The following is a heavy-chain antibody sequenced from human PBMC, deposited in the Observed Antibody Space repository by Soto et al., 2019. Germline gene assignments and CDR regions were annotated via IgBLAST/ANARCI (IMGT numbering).Heavy chain of an antibody. V-gene: IGHV3-23*01. CDR2: ISGSGGST. CDR3: AKDSSGYFFDAFDI. J-gene: IGHJ3*02. CDR1: GFTFSSYS. Sequence: GSLRLSCAASGFTFSSYSMSCVRQAPGKGLEWVSAISGSGGSTYYADSVKGRFTISRDNSKNTLYLQMNSPSAEDTAVYYCAKDSSGYFFDAFDIWGQGTMVTVSS. D-gene: IGHD3-22*01.